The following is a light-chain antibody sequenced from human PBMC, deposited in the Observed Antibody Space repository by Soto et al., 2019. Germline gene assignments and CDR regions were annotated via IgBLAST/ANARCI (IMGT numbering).Light chain of an antibody. CDR1: QSVGYL. V-gene: IGKV1-39*01. Sequence: DIQMTQSPSSLSASVGDRITITCRASQSVGYLLNWYQQKPGRAPNLLIYAVSNLQSGVPSRFSGSGSGTDFSLTISSLQPEDFATYYCQQSHGIPLTFGGGTKVEI. CDR3: QQSHGIPLT. J-gene: IGKJ4*01. CDR2: AVS.